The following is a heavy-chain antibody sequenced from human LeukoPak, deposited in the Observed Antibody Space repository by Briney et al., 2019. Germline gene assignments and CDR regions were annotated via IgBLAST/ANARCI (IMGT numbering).Heavy chain of an antibody. D-gene: IGHD1-26*01. CDR3: ARNYSGSYHIDY. CDR2: ISGSGGIP. J-gene: IGHJ4*02. CDR1: GFTFSSYA. V-gene: IGHV3-23*01. Sequence: GGSLRLSCAASGFTFSSYAMSWVRQASGKGLEWVSAISGSGGIPYYADSVKARFTISRDNSKNTLYLQMNSLRAEDTAVYYCARNYSGSYHIDYWGQETLVSVSS.